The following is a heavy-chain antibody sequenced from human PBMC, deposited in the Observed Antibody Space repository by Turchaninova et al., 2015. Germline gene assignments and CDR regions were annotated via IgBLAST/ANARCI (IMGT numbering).Heavy chain of an antibody. V-gene: IGHV4-39*01. Sequence: LQLQESGPGLVTPSETPSLSCTVSGGPISSGYYWGRLRQPPGKGLELIAGFYNSGYTYYNPSLKSRVIISVDTSKNQFSLKLSSVTAADTAVYYCARHIGSGDSRVDYWGRGTLVAVSS. CDR3: ARHIGSGDSRVDY. J-gene: IGHJ4*02. CDR2: FYNSGYT. CDR1: GGPISSGYY. D-gene: IGHD2-21*01.